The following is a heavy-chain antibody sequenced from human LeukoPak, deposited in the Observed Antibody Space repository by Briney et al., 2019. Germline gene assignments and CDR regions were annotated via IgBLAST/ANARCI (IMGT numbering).Heavy chain of an antibody. CDR1: GGSVSSYY. J-gene: IGHJ4*02. CDR2: IHNSVRT. Sequence: SERMSLTCSVSGGSVSSYYWSWIRQSPGKGLEWIGYIHNSVRTNYNSSLKSRVTGFVDTSKNQVSLRLSSVTAADTAVYYCARHGTISSQSYFDYWGQGALVTVSS. V-gene: IGHV4-59*08. D-gene: IGHD1-14*01. CDR3: ARHGTISSQSYFDY.